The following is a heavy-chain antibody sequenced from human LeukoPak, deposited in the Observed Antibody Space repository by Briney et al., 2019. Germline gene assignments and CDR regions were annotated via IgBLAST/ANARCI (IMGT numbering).Heavy chain of an antibody. J-gene: IGHJ4*02. V-gene: IGHV4-59*12. CDR3: ARDHGQQLVKTYFDY. Sequence: SETLSLTCTVSGGSISSYYWSWIRQPPGKGLEWIGYIYYSGSTNYNPSLKSRVTISVDTSKNQFSLKLSSVTAADTAVYYCARDHGQQLVKTYFDYWGQGTLVTVSS. CDR2: IYYSGST. CDR1: GGSISSYY. D-gene: IGHD6-13*01.